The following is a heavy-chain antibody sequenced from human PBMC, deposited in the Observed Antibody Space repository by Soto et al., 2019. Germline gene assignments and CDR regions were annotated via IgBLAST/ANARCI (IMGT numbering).Heavy chain of an antibody. CDR2: IWYDGSNK. D-gene: IGHD6-13*01. J-gene: IGHJ6*02. V-gene: IGHV3-33*01. Sequence: GGSLRLSCAASGFTFSSYGMHWVRQAPGKGLEWVAVIWYDGSNKYYADSVKGRFTISRDNSKNTLYLQMNSLRAEDTVVYYCARDMAAAGTFYYYGMDVWGQGTTVTVSS. CDR1: GFTFSSYG. CDR3: ARDMAAAGTFYYYGMDV.